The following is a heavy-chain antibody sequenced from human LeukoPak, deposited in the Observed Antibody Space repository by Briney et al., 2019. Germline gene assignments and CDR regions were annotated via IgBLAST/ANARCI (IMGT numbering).Heavy chain of an antibody. CDR2: IYYSGST. J-gene: IGHJ4*02. Sequence: PSETLSLTCTVSGGSISSSSYYWGWIRQPPGKGLEWIGSIYYSGSTYYNPSLKSRVTISVDTSKNQFSLKLSSVTAADTAVYYCARRYPPGWFGIWGQGTLVTVSS. D-gene: IGHD3-10*01. CDR3: ARRYPPGWFGI. CDR1: GGSISSSSYY. V-gene: IGHV4-39*01.